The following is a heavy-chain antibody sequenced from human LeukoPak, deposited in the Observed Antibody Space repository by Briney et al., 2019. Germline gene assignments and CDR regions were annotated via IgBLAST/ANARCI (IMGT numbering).Heavy chain of an antibody. Sequence: PGGSLRLSCAASGFTFSSYYMSWVRQAPGKGLEWVANIKQDGSEKYYVDSVKGRFTISRDAPKNTLYLQVNSLRVEDTAVYYCVKGDVSSLYGNLDLWGQGKLVIVSS. J-gene: IGHJ5*02. D-gene: IGHD1-14*01. CDR2: IKQDGSEK. CDR3: VKGDVSSLYGNLDL. CDR1: GFTFSSYY. V-gene: IGHV3-7*03.